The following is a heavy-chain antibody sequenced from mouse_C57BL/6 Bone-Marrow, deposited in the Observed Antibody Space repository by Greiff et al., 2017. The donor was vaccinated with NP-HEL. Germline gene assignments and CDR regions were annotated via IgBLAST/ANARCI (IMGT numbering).Heavy chain of an antibody. J-gene: IGHJ4*01. CDR2: IAPSDSYT. Sequence: QVQLQQPGAELVMPGASVKLSCKASGYTFTSYWMHWVKQRPGQGLEWIGEIAPSDSYTKSNQKFKGKSTLTVDKLSVTAYMTLSSLTSEDSAVYYCATLGYWGQGTSVTVS. CDR1: GYTFTSYW. CDR3: ATLGY. V-gene: IGHV1-69*01.